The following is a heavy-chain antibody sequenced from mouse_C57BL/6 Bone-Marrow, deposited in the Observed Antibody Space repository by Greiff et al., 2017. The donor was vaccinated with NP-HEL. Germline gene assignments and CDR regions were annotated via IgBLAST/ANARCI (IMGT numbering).Heavy chain of an antibody. D-gene: IGHD1-1*01. CDR1: GYTFTDYY. CDR2: IYPGSGNT. Sequence: QVHVKQSGSELVKPGASVKISCKASGYTFTDYYINWVKQRPGQGLEWIGWIYPGSGNTKYNEKFKGKATLTVDTSSSTAYMQLSSLTSEDSAVYFCARHYYVNSYVVLFAYWGQGTLVTVSA. V-gene: IGHV1-84*01. CDR3: ARHYYVNSYVVLFAY. J-gene: IGHJ3*01.